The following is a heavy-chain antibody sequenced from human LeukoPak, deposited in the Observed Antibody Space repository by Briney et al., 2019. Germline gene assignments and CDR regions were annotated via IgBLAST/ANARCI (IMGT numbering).Heavy chain of an antibody. CDR1: DYSISSGYGYY. J-gene: IGHJ6*03. CDR3: ARDHQGTYFDFWSGSKANNYYYMDV. Sequence: SETLSLTCTVSDYSISSGYGYYWGWIRQPPGKGLEWIGTIHYSGSTYYNTSLKSRVSISVDTSKNQFSLKLRSVTAADTAVYYCARDHQGTYFDFWSGSKANNYYYMDVWGKGTTVTVSS. D-gene: IGHD3-3*01. CDR2: IHYSGST. V-gene: IGHV4-38-2*02.